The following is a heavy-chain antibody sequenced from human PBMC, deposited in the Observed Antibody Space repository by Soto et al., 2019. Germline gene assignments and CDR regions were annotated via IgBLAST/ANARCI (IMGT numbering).Heavy chain of an antibody. CDR2: ISGSGGST. J-gene: IGHJ4*02. Sequence: GGSLRLSCAASGFTFSSYAMSWVRQAPGKGLEWVSGISGSGGSTYYADSVKGRFTISRDNSKNTLYLQMNSLRAEDTAVYYCAKERQSRYKWSPFDYWGQGTLVTVSS. CDR3: AKERQSRYKWSPFDY. V-gene: IGHV3-23*01. D-gene: IGHD1-20*01. CDR1: GFTFSSYA.